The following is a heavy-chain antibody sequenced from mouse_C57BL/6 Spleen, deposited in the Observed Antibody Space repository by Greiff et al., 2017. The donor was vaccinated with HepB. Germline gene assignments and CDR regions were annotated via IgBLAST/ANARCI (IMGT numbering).Heavy chain of an antibody. J-gene: IGHJ3*01. CDR3: ARSYYDYDGAWFAY. V-gene: IGHV1-64*01. CDR2: IHPNSGST. Sequence: QVQLQQPGAELVKPGASVKLSCKASGYTFTSYWMHWVKQRPGQGLEWIGMIHPNSGSTNYNEKFKSKATLTVDKSSSTAYMHLSSLTSADSAVYYCARSYYDYDGAWFAYWGQGTLVTVSA. D-gene: IGHD2-4*01. CDR1: GYTFTSYW.